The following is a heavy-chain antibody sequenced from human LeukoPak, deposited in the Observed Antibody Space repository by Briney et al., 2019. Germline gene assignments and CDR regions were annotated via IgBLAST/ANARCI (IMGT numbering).Heavy chain of an antibody. J-gene: IGHJ6*03. V-gene: IGHV4-34*01. Sequence: PSETLSLTCAVYGGSFSGYYWSWIRQPPGKGLEWIGEINHSGSTNDNPSLKSRVTISVDTSKNQFSLKLSSVTAADTAVYYCARGSVDIVVVPTAHYYYYMDVWGKGTTVTVSS. CDR3: ARGSVDIVVVPTAHYYYYMDV. CDR1: GGSFSGYY. CDR2: INHSGST. D-gene: IGHD2-2*01.